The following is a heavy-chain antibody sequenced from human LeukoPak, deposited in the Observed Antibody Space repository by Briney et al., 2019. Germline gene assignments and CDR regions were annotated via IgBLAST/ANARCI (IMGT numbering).Heavy chain of an antibody. J-gene: IGHJ4*02. CDR3: AKGGKLGAAGPPPFDY. Sequence: PGRSLRLSCAASGFTFSTYGMHWVRQAPGKGLEWVSVISYDGTNKYYADSLKGRVSISRDNSQNTLYLQMDSLRAEDTAVYYCAKGGKLGAAGPPPFDYWGQGTLVTVSS. D-gene: IGHD6-13*01. CDR1: GFTFSTYG. CDR2: ISYDGTNK. V-gene: IGHV3-30*18.